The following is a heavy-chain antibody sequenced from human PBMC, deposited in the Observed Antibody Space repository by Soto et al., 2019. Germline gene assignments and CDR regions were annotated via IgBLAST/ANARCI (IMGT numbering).Heavy chain of an antibody. CDR2: ISSNGGST. CDR1: GFPFSSYA. CDR3: ARTSGYYFFDY. J-gene: IGHJ4*02. Sequence: PGGSLRLSCAASGFPFSSYAMHWVRQAPGKGLEYVSAISSNGGSTHYANSVKGRFTISRDGSKNTLYLQMGSLRAEDTAVYYCARTSGYYFFDYWGQGTLVTVS. D-gene: IGHD3-3*01. V-gene: IGHV3-64*01.